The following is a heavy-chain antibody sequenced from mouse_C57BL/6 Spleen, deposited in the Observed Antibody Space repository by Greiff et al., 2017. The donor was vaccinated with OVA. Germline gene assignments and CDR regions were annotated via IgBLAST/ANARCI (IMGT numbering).Heavy chain of an antibody. CDR2: INPSSGYT. Sequence: QVQLQQSGAELAKPGASVKLSCKASGYTFTSYWMHWVKQRPGQGLEWIGYINPSSGYTKYNQKFKDKATLTADKYSRTAYIQLSSLTYEDSAVYYCARSGGDKAPWFAYWGQGTLVTVSA. CDR3: ARSGGDKAPWFAY. V-gene: IGHV1-7*01. CDR1: GYTFTSYW. D-gene: IGHD3-3*01. J-gene: IGHJ3*01.